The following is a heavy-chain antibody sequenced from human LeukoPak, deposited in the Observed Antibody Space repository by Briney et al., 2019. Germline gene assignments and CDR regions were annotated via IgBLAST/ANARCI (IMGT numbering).Heavy chain of an antibody. V-gene: IGHV3-21*01. D-gene: IGHD3-3*01. CDR3: ARETSYDFWSGSPY. J-gene: IGHJ4*02. CDR1: GFAFNTYS. Sequence: GGSLRLSCAASGFAFNTYSMNWVRQAPGKGLEWVSFIFSSSTYIYYTDSVKGRFTISRDNAKNSLYLQMNSLRAEDTAVYYCARETSYDFWSGSPYWGQGTLVTVSS. CDR2: IFSSSTYI.